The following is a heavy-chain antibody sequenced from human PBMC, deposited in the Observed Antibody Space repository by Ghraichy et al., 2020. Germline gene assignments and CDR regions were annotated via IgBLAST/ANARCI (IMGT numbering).Heavy chain of an antibody. CDR2: ISAGGST. D-gene: IGHD1-1*01. CDR1: GFISNNYV. J-gene: IGHJ4*02. V-gene: IGHV3-23*01. Sequence: GESLNISCAASGFISNNYVMNWVRQAPGKGLEWVALISAGGSTYYADSVKGRFTISRDNSKNTLFLQMNSLRAEDTAVYYCAKSTASYLYFDYWGQGTLVTVSS. CDR3: AKSTASYLYFDY.